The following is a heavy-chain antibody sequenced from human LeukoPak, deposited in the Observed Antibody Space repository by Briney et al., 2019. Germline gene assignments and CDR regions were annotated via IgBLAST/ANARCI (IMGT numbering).Heavy chain of an antibody. CDR1: GGSFSGYY. J-gene: IGHJ4*02. D-gene: IGHD3-16*01. CDR3: ARSLPYDDYVWGSDIRFDY. V-gene: IGHV4-34*01. CDR2: INHSGST. Sequence: SETLSLTCAVYGGSFSGYYWSWIRQPPGKGLEWIGEINHSGSTNYNPSLKSRVTISVDTSKNQFSLKLSSVTAADTAVYYCARSLPYDDYVWGSDIRFDYWGQGTLVTVSS.